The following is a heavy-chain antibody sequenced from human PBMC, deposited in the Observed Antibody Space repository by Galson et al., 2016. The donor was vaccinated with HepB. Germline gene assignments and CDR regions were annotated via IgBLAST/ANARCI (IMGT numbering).Heavy chain of an antibody. CDR1: GYSFTSHW. CDR2: IYPGDSDT. Sequence: SGAEVKKPGDSLRISCRASGYSFTSHWIGWVRQAPGKGLEWLGIIYPGDSDTKYNPSCQGQVTISVDKSINTAFLQWNSLNVSDSAMYYCARSRVGGDYVYFDYWGQGTLATVSS. CDR3: ARSRVGGDYVYFDY. D-gene: IGHD2-21*02. J-gene: IGHJ4*02. V-gene: IGHV5-51*01.